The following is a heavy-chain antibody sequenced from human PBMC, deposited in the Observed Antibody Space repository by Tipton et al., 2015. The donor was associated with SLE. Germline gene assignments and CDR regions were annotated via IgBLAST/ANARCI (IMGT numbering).Heavy chain of an antibody. D-gene: IGHD4-17*01. CDR2: ITQSGVT. Sequence: LRLSCAASGFTFSKYSIHWVRQPPEQGLEWIGEITQSGVTNYNPSLKSRVTISVDTSKNQFSLTLSSVTAADTAVYYCARMTTMRDLGFWGQGTLVTVSS. V-gene: IGHV4-34*01. J-gene: IGHJ4*02. CDR3: ARMTTMRDLGF. CDR1: GFTFSKYS.